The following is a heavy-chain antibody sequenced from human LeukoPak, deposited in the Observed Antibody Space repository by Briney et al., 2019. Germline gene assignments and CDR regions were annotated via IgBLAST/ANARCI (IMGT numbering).Heavy chain of an antibody. D-gene: IGHD2-15*01. CDR1: GGSFSGYY. CDR2: INHSGST. CDR3: ASRPYCSGGSCYFYYFDY. J-gene: IGHJ4*02. V-gene: IGHV4-34*01. Sequence: SETLSLTCAVYGGSFSGYYWSWIRQPPGKGLEWIGEINHSGSTNYNPSLKSRVTISVDTSKNQFSLKLSSVTAADAAVYYCASRPYCSGGSCYFYYFDYWGQGTLVTVSS.